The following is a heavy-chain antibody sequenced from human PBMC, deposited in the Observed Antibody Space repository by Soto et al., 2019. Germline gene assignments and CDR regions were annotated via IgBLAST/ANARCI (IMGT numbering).Heavy chain of an antibody. V-gene: IGHV4-34*01. D-gene: IGHD3-10*01. J-gene: IGHJ5*02. CDR2: INHSGST. CDR1: GGSFSGYY. Sequence: QVQLQQWGAGLLKPSETLSLTCAVYGGSFSGYYWSWIRQPPGKGLEWIGEINHSGSTNYNPSLKSRVTISVDTSRNQFSRKLSVVTAADTAVYYCARGQVLWFGVPGWFDPWGQGTLVTVSS. CDR3: ARGQVLWFGVPGWFDP.